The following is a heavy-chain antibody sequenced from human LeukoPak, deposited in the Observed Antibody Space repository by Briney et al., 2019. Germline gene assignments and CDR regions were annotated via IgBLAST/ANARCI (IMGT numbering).Heavy chain of an antibody. D-gene: IGHD4-17*01. CDR1: GYTFTTYV. J-gene: IGHJ6*04. V-gene: IGHV1-3*01. CDR2: INAGNGNT. CDR3: VAGHDYGDSTYYYGLDV. Sequence: ASLKISFKASGYTFTTYVMHWVRQAPGQRLEWMGWINAGNGNTKYSQKFQGRVTITRDTSASTAYMELSSLRSEDTSVYYCVAGHDYGDSTYYYGLDVWGKGTTVTVSS.